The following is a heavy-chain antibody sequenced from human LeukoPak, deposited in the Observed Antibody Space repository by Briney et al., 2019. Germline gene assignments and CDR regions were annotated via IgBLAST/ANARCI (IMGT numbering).Heavy chain of an antibody. V-gene: IGHV3-21*04. CDR2: ISSSSYYT. Sequence: GGSLRLSCAASGFTFSSYAMNWVRQAPGKGLEWVSSISSSSYYTYYADSVKGRFTISRDNSKNTLYLQMNSLRAEGTAVYYCARDLSRMGFFDYWGQGTLVTVSS. CDR1: GFTFSSYA. CDR3: ARDLSRMGFFDY. J-gene: IGHJ4*02. D-gene: IGHD2-8*01.